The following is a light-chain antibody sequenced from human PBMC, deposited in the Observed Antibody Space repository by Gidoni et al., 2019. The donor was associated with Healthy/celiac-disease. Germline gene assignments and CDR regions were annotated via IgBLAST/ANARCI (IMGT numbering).Light chain of an antibody. CDR2: AAS. J-gene: IGKJ2*01. CDR1: KGISSY. Sequence: AIRMTQSPSSFSASTGDRVTITCRASKGISSYLASYQQKPGKAPKLLIYAASTLQSGVPSRFSGSGSGTDFTLTISCLQSEDFATYYCQQYYSYPYTFGPGTKLEIK. CDR3: QQYYSYPYT. V-gene: IGKV1-8*01.